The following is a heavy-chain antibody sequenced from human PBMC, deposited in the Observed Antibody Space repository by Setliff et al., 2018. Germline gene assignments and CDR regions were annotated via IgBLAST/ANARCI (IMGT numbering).Heavy chain of an antibody. J-gene: IGHJ4*02. D-gene: IGHD7-27*01. CDR3: AGALGIRAPLDF. V-gene: IGHV4-59*01. CDR1: GDSITDYY. CDR2: TYESRTS. Sequence: SETLSLTCSVSGDSITDYYWTWIRQPPGKGLEWIGHTYESRTSNYNPSLNSRVTISGDTSKNEVTLKLTSVTAADTAVYYCAGALGIRAPLDFWGQGTLVTVSS.